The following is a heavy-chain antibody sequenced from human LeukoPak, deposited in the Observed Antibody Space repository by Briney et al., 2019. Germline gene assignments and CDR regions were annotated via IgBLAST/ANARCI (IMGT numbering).Heavy chain of an antibody. CDR2: IIPIFGTV. D-gene: IGHD4-23*01. CDR3: ARSGDYGGTHDAFDI. V-gene: IGHV1-69*13. CDR1: GGTFSSYA. Sequence: SVKVSCKASGGTFSSYAISWVRQAPGQGLEWMGGIIPIFGTVNYAQKFQGRVTITADESTSTAYMELSSLRSEDTAVYYCARSGDYGGTHDAFDIWGQGTMVTVSS. J-gene: IGHJ3*02.